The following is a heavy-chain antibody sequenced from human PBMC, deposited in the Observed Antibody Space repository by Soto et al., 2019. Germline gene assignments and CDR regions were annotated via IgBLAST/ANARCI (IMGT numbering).Heavy chain of an antibody. CDR1: GGSISSSSYY. D-gene: IGHD1-26*01. CDR2: IYYSGST. CDR3: AKIVGATVAEYFQH. V-gene: IGHV4-39*01. Sequence: SETLSLTCTVSGGSISSSSYYWGWIRQPPGKGLEWIGSIYYSGSTYYNPSLKSRVTISVDTSKNQFSLKLSSVTAADTAVYYCAKIVGATVAEYFQHWGQGTLVTVSS. J-gene: IGHJ1*01.